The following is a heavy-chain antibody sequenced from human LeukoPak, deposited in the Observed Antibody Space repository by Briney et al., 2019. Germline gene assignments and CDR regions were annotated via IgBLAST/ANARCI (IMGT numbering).Heavy chain of an antibody. CDR1: GGSISSGSYY. CDR2: IYTSGST. J-gene: IGHJ5*02. CDR3: ARGGSHWFDP. D-gene: IGHD3-10*01. V-gene: IGHV4-61*02. Sequence: SETLSLTRTVSGGSISSGSYYWSCIRQPAGKGLEWIGRIYTSGSTNYNPSLKSRVTISVGTSKNQFSLKLSSVTAADTAVYYCARGGSHWFDPWGQGTLVTVSS.